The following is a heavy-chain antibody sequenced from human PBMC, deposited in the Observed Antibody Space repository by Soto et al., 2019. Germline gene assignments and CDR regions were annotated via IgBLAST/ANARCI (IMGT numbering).Heavy chain of an antibody. J-gene: IGHJ5*02. V-gene: IGHV3-23*01. CDR2: ITGSGGST. CDR3: AKIRGFTDA. Sequence: RDACGAAEVSRCRYAMSWGRQAPGKGLEWVSAITGSGGSTYYADSVKGRFTISRDNSKNTLYLQMNSLRAEDTAVYYCAKIRGFTDAWGQGTLVTVSS. CDR1: EVSRCRYA. D-gene: IGHD3-10*01.